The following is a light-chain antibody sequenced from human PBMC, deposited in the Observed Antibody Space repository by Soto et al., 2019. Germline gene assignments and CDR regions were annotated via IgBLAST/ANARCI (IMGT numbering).Light chain of an antibody. V-gene: IGKV1-5*01. CDR3: RQYNSYSPMT. Sequence: DIQMTKSPSTLSASVEDTVTITSRASQSISSWLACFQQKPGKAPKLLIYDASSLESGVPSRFSGSGSVSEITLAISSLQPDDFGTYGCRQYNSYSPMTCGQGTKVEIK. J-gene: IGKJ1*01. CDR2: DAS. CDR1: QSISSW.